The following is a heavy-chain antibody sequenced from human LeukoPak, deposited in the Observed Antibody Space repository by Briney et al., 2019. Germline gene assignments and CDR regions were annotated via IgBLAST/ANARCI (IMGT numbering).Heavy chain of an antibody. CDR2: IIPILGIA. CDR3: ARTPVVAAAYYYYYGMDV. CDR1: GGTFSSYA. Sequence: ASVKVSCKASGGTFSSYAISWVRQAPGQGLEWMGRIIPILGIANYAQKFQGRVTITADKSTSTAYMELSSLRSEDTAVYYCARTPVVAAAYYYYYGMDVWGQGTTVTVSS. V-gene: IGHV1-69*04. D-gene: IGHD2-15*01. J-gene: IGHJ6*02.